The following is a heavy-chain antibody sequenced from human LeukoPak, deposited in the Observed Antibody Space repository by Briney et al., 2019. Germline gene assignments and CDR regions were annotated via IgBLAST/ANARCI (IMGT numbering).Heavy chain of an antibody. CDR3: ARETRIRGVSVRESHYFYYYGMDV. J-gene: IGHJ6*02. CDR1: GGSIDNFY. Sequence: SGTLSLTCTVSGGSIDNFYWTWIRQPAGRGLEWIGRIYANGDTNYNPSLRSRLTLSVATSRNQFSLSLTSVTAADTAVYYCARETRIRGVSVRESHYFYYYGMDVWGQGTTVIVSS. D-gene: IGHD3-10*01. CDR2: IYANGDT. V-gene: IGHV4-4*07.